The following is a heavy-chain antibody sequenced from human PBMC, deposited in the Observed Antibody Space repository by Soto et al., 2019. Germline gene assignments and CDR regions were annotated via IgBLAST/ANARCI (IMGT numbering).Heavy chain of an antibody. CDR3: ARDGVGDTTVFGYNDY. CDR2: IRYDGTNI. D-gene: IGHD1-26*01. Sequence: VQLVESGGGVVQPGGSLRLSCAASGNIFNGYGMHWVRQPPGKGLEWVAIIRYDGTNIFYADSVKGRFTISRDNSKNTLYLQMNSLRVEDTALYFCARDGVGDTTVFGYNDYWGQGTLGTVSS. V-gene: IGHV3-33*01. J-gene: IGHJ4*02. CDR1: GNIFNGYG.